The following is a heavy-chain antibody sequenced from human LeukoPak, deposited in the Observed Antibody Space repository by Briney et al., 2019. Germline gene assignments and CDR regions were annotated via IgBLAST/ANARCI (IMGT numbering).Heavy chain of an antibody. J-gene: IGHJ3*02. D-gene: IGHD5-12*01. V-gene: IGHV3-7*04. CDR3: ARAGRWLQSNAFDI. CDR2: IKQGGSEK. Sequence: GGSLRLSCAASGFTFSSYWMSWVRQAPGKGLEWVANIKQGGSEKYYVDSVKGRFTISRDNAKKSLYLQMNSLRAEDTAVYYCARAGRWLQSNAFDIWGQGTMVTVSS. CDR1: GFTFSSYW.